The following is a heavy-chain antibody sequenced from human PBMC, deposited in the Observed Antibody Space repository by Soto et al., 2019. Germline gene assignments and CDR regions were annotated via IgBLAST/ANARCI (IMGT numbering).Heavy chain of an antibody. CDR1: GGSFSDYY. CDR2: INHSGST. V-gene: IGHV4-34*01. D-gene: IGHD6-13*01. CDR3: ARARIALRGWFDP. J-gene: IGHJ5*02. Sequence: PSETLSLTWAVYGGSFSDYYWSLIRQPPGKGLEWIGEINHSGSTNYNPSLKSRVTISVDTSKNQFSLKLSSVTAADTAVYYCARARIALRGWFDPWGQGTLVTVSS.